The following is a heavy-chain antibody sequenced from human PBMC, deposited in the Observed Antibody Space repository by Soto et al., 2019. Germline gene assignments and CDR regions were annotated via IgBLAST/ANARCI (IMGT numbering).Heavy chain of an antibody. CDR1: GYTFTSYG. CDR2: ISAYNGNT. J-gene: IGHJ6*02. CDR3: ARVIAVAGYYYYYGMDV. Sequence: GASVKVSCKASGYTFTSYGISWVRQAPGQGLEWMGWISAYNGNTNYAQKLQGRVTMTTDTSTSTAYMELRSLRSDDTAVYYCARVIAVAGYYYYYGMDVWGQGTTVTVSS. D-gene: IGHD6-19*01. V-gene: IGHV1-18*01.